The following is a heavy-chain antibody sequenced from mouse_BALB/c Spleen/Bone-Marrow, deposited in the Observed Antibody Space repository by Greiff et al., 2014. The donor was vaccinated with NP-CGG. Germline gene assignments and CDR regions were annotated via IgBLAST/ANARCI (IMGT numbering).Heavy chain of an antibody. Sequence: EVQLQQSGPELVKPGASVKISCKASGYTFTDYNMHWVKQSHGKSLEWIGYIFPYNGGTVYNQKFKSKATLTVDIPSSTAYMELRSLTSEDSAVFYCARGAGYDGYYGLDYWGQGTLVTVSA. V-gene: IGHV1S29*02. CDR1: GYTFTDYN. J-gene: IGHJ3*01. CDR2: IFPYNGGT. CDR3: ARGAGYDGYYGLDY. D-gene: IGHD2-3*01.